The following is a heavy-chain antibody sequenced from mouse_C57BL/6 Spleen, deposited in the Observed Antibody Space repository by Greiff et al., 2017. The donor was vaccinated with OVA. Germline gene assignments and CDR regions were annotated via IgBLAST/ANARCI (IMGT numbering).Heavy chain of an antibody. J-gene: IGHJ4*01. Sequence: VQLQQSGAELAKPGASVKLSCKASGYTFTSYWMHWVKQRPGQGLEWIGYINPSSGYTKYNQKFKDKATLTADKSSSTAYMQLSSLTYEDSAVYYCASPYYGSSEAMDYWGQGTSVTVSS. CDR2: INPSSGYT. D-gene: IGHD1-1*01. CDR1: GYTFTSYW. V-gene: IGHV1-7*01. CDR3: ASPYYGSSEAMDY.